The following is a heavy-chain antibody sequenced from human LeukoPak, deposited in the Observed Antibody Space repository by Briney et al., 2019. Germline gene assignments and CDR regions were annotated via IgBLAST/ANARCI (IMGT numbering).Heavy chain of an antibody. D-gene: IGHD3-10*01. CDR2: INPRSGGT. V-gene: IGHV1-2*02. CDR1: EYTFTAYY. Sequence: ASAKVSCKASEYTFTAYYVHWVRQAPGQGLEWMGWINPRSGGTNYAQKFLGRVIMSRDTSISTAYMDLRRLRSDDTAVYYCARDWAFGDLFLPYWGQGTLVTVSS. J-gene: IGHJ4*02. CDR3: ARDWAFGDLFLPY.